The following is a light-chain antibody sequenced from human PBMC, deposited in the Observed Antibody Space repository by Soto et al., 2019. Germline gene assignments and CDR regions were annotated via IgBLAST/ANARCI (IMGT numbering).Light chain of an antibody. CDR1: QDISDF. J-gene: IGKJ4*01. CDR2: DAS. CDR3: QQYDNFPLT. Sequence: DIQMTQSPSSLSASIGDRVTITCQASQDISDFLNWYQQKPGKAPKLLLYDASNLEAGVPSRFSGRGSGTDFTLTISSLQPEDIATYYCQQYDNFPLTFGGGTKV. V-gene: IGKV1-33*01.